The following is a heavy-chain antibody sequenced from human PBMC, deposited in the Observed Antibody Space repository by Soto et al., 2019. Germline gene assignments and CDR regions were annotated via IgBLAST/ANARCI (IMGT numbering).Heavy chain of an antibody. J-gene: IGHJ2*01. CDR1: GFTFSSYG. CDR3: ARVGDHCSGGSCYSRYFDL. V-gene: IGHV3-33*01. Sequence: QVQLVESGGGVVQPGRSPRLSCAASGFTFSSYGMHWVRQAPGKGLEWVAVIWYDGSNKYYADSVKGRFTISRDNSKNTLYLQMNSLRAEDTAVYYCARVGDHCSGGSCYSRYFDLWGRGTLVTVSS. CDR2: IWYDGSNK. D-gene: IGHD2-15*01.